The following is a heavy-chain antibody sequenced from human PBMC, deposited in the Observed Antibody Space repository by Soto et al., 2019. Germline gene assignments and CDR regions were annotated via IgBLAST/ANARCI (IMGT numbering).Heavy chain of an antibody. J-gene: IGHJ4*02. V-gene: IGHV1-3*01. Sequence: QVQLVQSGAEVKKPGASVKVSCKASGYTFTSYAMHWVRQAPGQRLEWMGWINAGNGNTNYSQKFQGRVTITRDTAASTAYMDLSSLRSEDTTVYSCARDLGGWTDDGGQGTLVTVSS. D-gene: IGHD6-19*01. CDR3: ARDLGGWTDD. CDR1: GYTFTSYA. CDR2: INAGNGNT.